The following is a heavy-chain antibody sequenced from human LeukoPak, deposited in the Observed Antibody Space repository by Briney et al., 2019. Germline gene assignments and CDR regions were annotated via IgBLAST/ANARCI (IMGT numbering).Heavy chain of an antibody. Sequence: PGGSLRLSCAASGFTFGSYGMSWVRQAPGKGLEWVSAISGSGGSTYYADSVKGRFTISRDNAKNSLYLQMNSLRAEDTAVYYCAKEGYSYGGLDAFDIWGQGTMVTVSS. V-gene: IGHV3-23*01. CDR1: GFTFGSYG. J-gene: IGHJ3*02. D-gene: IGHD5-18*01. CDR3: AKEGYSYGGLDAFDI. CDR2: ISGSGGST.